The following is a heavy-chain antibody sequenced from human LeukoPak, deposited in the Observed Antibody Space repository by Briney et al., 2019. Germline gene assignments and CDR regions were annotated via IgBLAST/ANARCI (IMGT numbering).Heavy chain of an antibody. J-gene: IGHJ4*02. V-gene: IGHV1-2*02. CDR2: INPNSGGT. Sequence: ASVKVSCKASGYTFTGYYMHWVRQAPGQGLGWMGGINPNSGGTNYAQKFQGRVTMTRDTSISTAYMELTRRRSDDTAVYYCARDYGDYWFDYWGQGTLVTVSS. D-gene: IGHD4-17*01. CDR1: GYTFTGYY. CDR3: ARDYGDYWFDY.